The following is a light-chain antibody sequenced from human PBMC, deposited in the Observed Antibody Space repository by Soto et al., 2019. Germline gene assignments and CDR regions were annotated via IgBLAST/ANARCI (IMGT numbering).Light chain of an antibody. Sequence: DLQLTQSPASVSAFVGDRVTISCRASQGFSTWLAWYQQKPGKAPKLLIYAASTLQSGVSSRFSGSESGTDFTLTISSLQPEDCATYYCQQGNIFPSITFGQGTRLEIK. CDR1: QGFSTW. CDR3: QQGNIFPSIT. CDR2: AAS. J-gene: IGKJ5*01. V-gene: IGKV1-12*02.